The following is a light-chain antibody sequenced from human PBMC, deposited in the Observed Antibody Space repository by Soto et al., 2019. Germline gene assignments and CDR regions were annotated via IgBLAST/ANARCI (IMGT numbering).Light chain of an antibody. CDR3: SSYTSTNTSVV. J-gene: IGLJ2*01. V-gene: IGLV2-14*03. CDR1: SSDVGGCNC. CDR2: DVS. Sequence: QSALTQPASVSGSPGQSITISCTGTSSDVGGCNCVSWYQQHPGKAPKLMIYDVSNRPSGVSDRFSGTKSGNMASLTISGHQAEDEADFYCSSYTSTNTSVVFGGGTKLTVL.